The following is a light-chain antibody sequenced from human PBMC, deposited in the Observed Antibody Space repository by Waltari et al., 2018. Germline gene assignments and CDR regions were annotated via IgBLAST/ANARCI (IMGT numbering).Light chain of an antibody. Sequence: EIVLTQSPGTLSLSPGERATLSCRASQSVSRTLAWYQQKPGQAPKLLIYGASIRATGIPDRFTGSGSGTDFSLTISSLEPEDFVVYYCQQRSKWPLTFGGGTKVEIK. CDR2: GAS. V-gene: IGKV3-11*01. CDR1: QSVSRT. J-gene: IGKJ4*01. CDR3: QQRSKWPLT.